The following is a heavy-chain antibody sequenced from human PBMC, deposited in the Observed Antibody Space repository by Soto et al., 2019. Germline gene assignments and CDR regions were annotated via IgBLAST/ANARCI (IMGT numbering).Heavy chain of an antibody. CDR2: FYSSGSI. Sequence: PSETLSLTCFVSGYFIGAGGYYRSWIRHHPGKGLEWIGSFYSSGSITYNPSLRSRISITGDMSTNQFSMSLTSVTAADTARYYCARMYSSGSGWFHPWGQGTLVTVSS. CDR1: GYFIGAGGYY. V-gene: IGHV4-31*03. J-gene: IGHJ5*02. CDR3: ARMYSSGSGWFHP. D-gene: IGHD6-19*01.